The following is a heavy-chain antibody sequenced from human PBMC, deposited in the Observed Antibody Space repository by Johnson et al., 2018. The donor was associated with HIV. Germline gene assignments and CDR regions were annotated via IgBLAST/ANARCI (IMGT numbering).Heavy chain of an antibody. V-gene: IGHV3-30-3*01. J-gene: IGHJ3*02. CDR2: ISYDGSNK. D-gene: IGHD6-13*01. Sequence: QVQLVESGGGVVQPGRSLRLSCAASGFTFSSYAMHWVRQAPGKGLAWVAVISYDGSNKYYAASVTGRFPISRDNSKNTLYLQMNSLSAEETAVYYCASWGVGSSWNHDAFDIWGQGTMVTVSS. CDR1: GFTFSSYA. CDR3: ASWGVGSSWNHDAFDI.